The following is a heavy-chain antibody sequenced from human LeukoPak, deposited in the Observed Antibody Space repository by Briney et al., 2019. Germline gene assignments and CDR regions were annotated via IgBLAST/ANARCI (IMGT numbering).Heavy chain of an antibody. J-gene: IGHJ5*02. CDR1: GCSISSSSYY. CDR2: IYYSGST. D-gene: IGHD5-18*01. V-gene: IGHV4-39*07. CDR3: ARVSANSDSLRFDP. Sequence: SETLSLTCTVSGCSISSSSYYWGWIRQPPGKGLEWIVSIYYSGSTYYNPSLKSRVTISVDTSKNQFSLKLSSVTAAETAVYYCARVSANSDSLRFDPWGQGTLVTVSS.